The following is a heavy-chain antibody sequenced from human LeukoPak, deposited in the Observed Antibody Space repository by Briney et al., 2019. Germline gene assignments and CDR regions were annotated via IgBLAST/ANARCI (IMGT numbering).Heavy chain of an antibody. J-gene: IGHJ6*02. CDR3: ARVSPEASWLRFDEGFMDV. D-gene: IGHD3-16*01. CDR2: ISSSSSYI. Sequence: GGSLRLSCAASGFTFSSYSMNWVRQAPGKGLEWVSSISSSSSYIYYADSVKGRFTISRDNAKNSPYLQMNSLRAEDTAVYYCARVSPEASWLRFDEGFMDVWGQGTTVTVSS. CDR1: GFTFSSYS. V-gene: IGHV3-21*01.